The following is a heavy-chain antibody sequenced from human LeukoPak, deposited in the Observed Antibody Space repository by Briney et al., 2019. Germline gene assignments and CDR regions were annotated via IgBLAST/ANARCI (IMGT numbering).Heavy chain of an antibody. D-gene: IGHD1-7*01. J-gene: IGHJ4*02. V-gene: IGHV3-23*01. Sequence: GGSLRLSCAASGFMFSRYWMSWVRQAPGKGLEWVSAISGSGGSTYYADSVKGRFTISRDNSKNTLYLQMNSLRAEDTAVYYCAKDRDLRTTGRTFDYWGQGTLVTVSS. CDR1: GFMFSRYW. CDR2: ISGSGGST. CDR3: AKDRDLRTTGRTFDY.